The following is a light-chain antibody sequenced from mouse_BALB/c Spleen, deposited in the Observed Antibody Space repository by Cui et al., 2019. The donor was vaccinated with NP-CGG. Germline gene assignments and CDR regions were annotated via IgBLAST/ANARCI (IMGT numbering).Light chain of an antibody. CDR2: GTK. J-gene: IGLJ1*01. CDR1: TGTGTTSNY. CDR3: ALWYSNHWV. Sequence: AFLTQESALTTSPGETVTLPCRSSTGTGTTSNYANWVQEKPDHLFTGLIGGTKNRAPGVPARFSGSLIGDKAALTITGAQTEDEAIYFCALWYSNHWVFGGGTKLTVL. V-gene: IGLV1*01.